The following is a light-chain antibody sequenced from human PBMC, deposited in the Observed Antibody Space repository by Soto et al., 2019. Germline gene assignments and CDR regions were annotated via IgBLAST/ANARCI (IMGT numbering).Light chain of an antibody. CDR1: QSIGSW. Sequence: DIPMTQSPSTLSASVGDGATITCRASQSIGSWLAWYQQKPGKDPKLLIYKATNLRSGVPSRFSGSGSGADFSLTISSQQPVDSATYFCQQYNDFPYTFGPGTKLEI. CDR2: KAT. J-gene: IGKJ2*01. CDR3: QQYNDFPYT. V-gene: IGKV1-5*03.